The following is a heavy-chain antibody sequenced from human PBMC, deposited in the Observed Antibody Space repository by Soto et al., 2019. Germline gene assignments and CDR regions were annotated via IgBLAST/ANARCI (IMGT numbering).Heavy chain of an antibody. D-gene: IGHD1-1*01. Sequence: SETLSLTCTVSGGSISSYYWSWIRQPPGKGLEWIGYIYYSGSTNYNPSLKSRVTISVDTSKNQFSLKLSSVTAADTALYYCARQRPVGGQPARMDVWGQGTTVTVSS. J-gene: IGHJ6*02. V-gene: IGHV4-59*08. CDR3: ARQRPVGGQPARMDV. CDR2: IYYSGST. CDR1: GGSISSYY.